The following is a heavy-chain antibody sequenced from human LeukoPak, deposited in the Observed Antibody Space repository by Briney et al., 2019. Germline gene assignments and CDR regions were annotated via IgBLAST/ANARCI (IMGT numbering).Heavy chain of an antibody. V-gene: IGHV4-39*01. CDR2: IYYSKNT. Sequence: SETLSLTCTVSVGSISSSSAYCGWIRQPPGKGLEWIGSIYYSKNTYYNPSLKSRVTISADTSKTQFSLTLGSVSATDTAVYYCVSPRGFSYGYFDYWGQGTLVTVSS. J-gene: IGHJ4*02. CDR3: VSPRGFSYGYFDY. D-gene: IGHD5-18*01. CDR1: VGSISSSSAY.